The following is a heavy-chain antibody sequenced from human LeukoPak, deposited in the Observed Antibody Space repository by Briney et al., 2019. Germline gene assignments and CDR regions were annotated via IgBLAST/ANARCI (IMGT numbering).Heavy chain of an antibody. V-gene: IGHV1-2*02. D-gene: IGHD5-18*01. J-gene: IGHJ5*02. CDR3: ARGSISYGYRSVGRWFDP. CDR2: INPNSGGT. CDR1: GYTFISYA. Sequence: GASVKVSCKASGYTFISYAMNWVRQAPGQGLEWMGWINPNSGGTNYAQKFQGRVTMTRDTSISTAYMELSRLRSDDTAVYYCARGSISYGYRSVGRWFDPWGQGTLVTVSS.